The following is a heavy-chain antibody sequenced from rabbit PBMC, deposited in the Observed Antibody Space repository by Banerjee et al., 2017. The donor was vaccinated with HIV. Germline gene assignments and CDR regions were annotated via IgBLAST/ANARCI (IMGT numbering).Heavy chain of an antibody. CDR2: IYAGKGSA. Sequence: QLVETGGGLVQPGGSLTLSCKASGFDFSNYYMSWVRQAPGKGLEWIGIIYAGKGSADYASWVNGRFTISSDNAQNTVDLQMNSLTAADTATYFCARMGSSGWGFNLWGPGTLVTVS. CDR3: ARMGSSGWGFNL. V-gene: IGHV1S7*01. D-gene: IGHD4-1*01. CDR1: GFDFSNYY. J-gene: IGHJ4*01.